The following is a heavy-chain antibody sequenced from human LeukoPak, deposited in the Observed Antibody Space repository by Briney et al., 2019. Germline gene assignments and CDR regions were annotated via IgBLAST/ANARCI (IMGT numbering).Heavy chain of an antibody. CDR3: ARDPDSTTSDY. J-gene: IGHJ4*02. D-gene: IGHD1-26*01. V-gene: IGHV1-18*01. CDR2: ISAYNGNT. Sequence: ASVKDSCKASGYTLTCYGISWVRQAPGQGLEWMGWISAYNGNTNYAQKLQGRVTMTTDTSTSTAYMELRSLRSDDTAVYYCARDPDSTTSDYWGQGTLVTVSS. CDR1: GYTLTCYG.